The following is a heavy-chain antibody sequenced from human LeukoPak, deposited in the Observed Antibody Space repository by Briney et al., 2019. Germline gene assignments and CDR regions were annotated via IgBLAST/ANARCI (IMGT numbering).Heavy chain of an antibody. D-gene: IGHD6-19*01. CDR1: GGVISSDC. CDR2: ISNEGTT. CDR3: ARRVTSSGWYRDDT. V-gene: IGHV4-59*08. Sequence: SETLSLTCTASGGVISSDCCCCLRQPPGKGLEWIGYISNEGTTSYNSTLQLRVTIAVDTSKNQFSLKVSSVNAADTAVYYCARRVTSSGWYRDDTWGQGTLVTVSS. J-gene: IGHJ5*02.